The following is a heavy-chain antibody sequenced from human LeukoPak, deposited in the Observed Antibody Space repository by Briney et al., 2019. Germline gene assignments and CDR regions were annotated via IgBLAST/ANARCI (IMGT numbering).Heavy chain of an antibody. J-gene: IGHJ4*02. V-gene: IGHV4-39*01. CDR2: IYYSGST. D-gene: IGHD3-22*01. CDR3: ARISRGYYYGWLWYYFDY. CDR1: GGSISSSSYY. Sequence: NPSETLSLTCTVSGGSISSSSYYWGWIRQPPGKGLEWIVSIYYSGSTYYNPSLKSRVTISVDTSKNQFSLKLSSVTAADTAVYYCARISRGYYYGWLWYYFDYWGQGTLVTVSS.